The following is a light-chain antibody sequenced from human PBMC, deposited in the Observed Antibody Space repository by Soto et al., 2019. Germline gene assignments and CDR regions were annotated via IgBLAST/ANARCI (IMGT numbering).Light chain of an antibody. V-gene: IGKV3-20*01. Sequence: EIVLTQSPGTLSVSPGERVTLSCRASQSVNSNYLAWYQQRPGQAPRLLIFGASYRAPGIPDRFSGSGAGTDFTLTISRLEPEDFAVYYCQQYSSSPPEFTFGPGAKVDSK. CDR2: GAS. J-gene: IGKJ3*01. CDR3: QQYSSSPPEFT. CDR1: QSVNSNY.